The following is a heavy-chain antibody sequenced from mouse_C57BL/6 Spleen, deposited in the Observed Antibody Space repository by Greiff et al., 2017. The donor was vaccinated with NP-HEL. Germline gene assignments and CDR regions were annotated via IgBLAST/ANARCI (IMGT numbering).Heavy chain of an antibody. V-gene: IGHV1-80*01. CDR1: GYAFSSYW. J-gene: IGHJ3*01. D-gene: IGHD3-2*02. Sequence: QVQLQQSGAELVKPGASVKISCKASGYAFSSYWMNWVKQRPGKGLEWIGQIYPGDGDTNYNGKFKGKATLTADKSSSTAYMQLSSLTSEDSAVYFCARSGSSGYSFAYWGQGTLVTVSA. CDR2: IYPGDGDT. CDR3: ARSGSSGYSFAY.